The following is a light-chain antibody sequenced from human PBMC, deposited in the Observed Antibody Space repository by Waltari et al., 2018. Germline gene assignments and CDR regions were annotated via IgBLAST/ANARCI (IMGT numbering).Light chain of an antibody. V-gene: IGKV1-33*01. J-gene: IGKJ3*01. CDR3: QQYDNLPSFT. CDR2: DAS. CDR1: QDISNY. Sequence: DIQMTQSPSSLSASVGDRVTITCPASQDISNYLNWYQQKPAKAPKLLIYDASNLETGVPSRFSGSGSGTDFTFTISSLLPEDIATYYCQQYDNLPSFTFGPGTKVDIK.